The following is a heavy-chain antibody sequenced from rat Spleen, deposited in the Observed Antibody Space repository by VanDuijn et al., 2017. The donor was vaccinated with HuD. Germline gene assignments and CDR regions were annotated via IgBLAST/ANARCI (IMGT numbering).Heavy chain of an antibody. CDR2: ISNTGGTT. CDR3: ARQDVMDA. Sequence: EVQLVESGGGLVQPGRSLKLSCVASGFTFNNYWMTWIRQAPGKGLEWVASISNTGGTTNYPDSVKGRFTVSRDNAKSTLYLQMDSLRSEDTATYYCARQDVMDAWGQGASVTVSS. CDR1: GFTFNNYW. V-gene: IGHV5-31*01. J-gene: IGHJ4*01.